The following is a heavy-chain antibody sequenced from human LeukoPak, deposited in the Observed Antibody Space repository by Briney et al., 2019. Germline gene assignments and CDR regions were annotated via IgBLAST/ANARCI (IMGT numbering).Heavy chain of an antibody. D-gene: IGHD6-19*01. CDR1: VGSISSGNW. Sequence: SETLSLTCAVSVGSISSGNWWSWVRQSPGKGLEWIGSIYSSGSTNYNPSLKSRVTISVDTSKNQFSLKLSSVTAADTAVYYCARDKYSSGWTFDYWGQGTLVTVSS. CDR2: IYSSGST. V-gene: IGHV4-4*02. J-gene: IGHJ4*02. CDR3: ARDKYSSGWTFDY.